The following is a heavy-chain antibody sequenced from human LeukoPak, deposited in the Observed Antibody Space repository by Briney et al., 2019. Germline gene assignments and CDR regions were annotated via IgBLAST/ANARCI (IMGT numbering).Heavy chain of an antibody. J-gene: IGHJ6*04. CDR3: ARALDV. CDR2: IFTDGSTT. Sequence: GGSLRLSCVASEFDFFSYGMQWVRQAPGKGLVWVSRIFTDGSTTSYADSVKGRFTISRDNSKNTMYLQMSSLRAEDTAMYYCARALDVWGKGTTVTVSS. V-gene: IGHV3-74*01. CDR1: EFDFFSYG.